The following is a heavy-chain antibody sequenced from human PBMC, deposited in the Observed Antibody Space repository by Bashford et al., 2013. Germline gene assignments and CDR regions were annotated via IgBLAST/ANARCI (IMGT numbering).Heavy chain of an antibody. J-gene: IGHJ4*02. CDR2: IKSRDAGGAT. CDR3: NTDPMY. CDR1: GFTFSYAW. Sequence: GSLRLSCAASGFTFSYAWMNWVRQAPGKGLEWLGRIKSRDAGGATDYAAFLKGRFTVSRDDSKSMLYLQMDSLETEDTAVYYCNTDPMYWGQGXLVTVSS. V-gene: IGHV3-15*01. D-gene: IGHD2-8*01.